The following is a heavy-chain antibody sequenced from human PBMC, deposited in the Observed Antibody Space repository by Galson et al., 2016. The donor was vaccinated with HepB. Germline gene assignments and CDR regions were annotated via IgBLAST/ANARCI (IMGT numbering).Heavy chain of an antibody. V-gene: IGHV4-39*07. CDR1: GGSISSSSYS. CDR3: ARAPITVVTQADAFAI. Sequence: SETLSLTCTVSGGSISSSSYSWGWIRQPPGKGLEWIGNIYYSGSTYYNPSLKSRVTISVDTSKNQFSLKLSSVTAADTAVYYCARAPITVVTQADAFAIWGQGTMVTVSS. D-gene: IGHD4-23*01. J-gene: IGHJ3*02. CDR2: IYYSGST.